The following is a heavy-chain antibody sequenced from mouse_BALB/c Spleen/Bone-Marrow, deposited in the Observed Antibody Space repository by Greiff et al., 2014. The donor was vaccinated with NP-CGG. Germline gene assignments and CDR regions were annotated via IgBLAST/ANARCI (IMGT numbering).Heavy chain of an antibody. V-gene: IGHV1-61*01. Sequence: QVQLQQPGAELVRPGASVKLSCKASGYSFTIYWMNWVRQRPGQGLEWIGMIHPSDIETRLNQKFKDKATLTVDKSSNTAYMQLSSPTSEDSAVYYCARGEITAFAYWGQGTLVTVSA. CDR2: IHPSDIET. D-gene: IGHD2-4*01. CDR3: ARGEITAFAY. J-gene: IGHJ3*01. CDR1: GYSFTIYW.